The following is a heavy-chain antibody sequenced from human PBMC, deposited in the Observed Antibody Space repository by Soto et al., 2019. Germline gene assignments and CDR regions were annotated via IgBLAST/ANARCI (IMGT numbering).Heavy chain of an antibody. J-gene: IGHJ4*02. CDR3: ARDVDTAMVGLN. CDR1: GGSISSGDYY. CDR2: IYYSGST. Sequence: TLSLTCTVSGGSISSGDYYWSWIRQPPGKGLEWIGYIYYSGSTYYNPSLKSRVTISVDTSKNQFSLKLSSVTAADTAVYYCARDVDTAMVGLNWGQGTLVTVSS. D-gene: IGHD5-18*01. V-gene: IGHV4-30-4*01.